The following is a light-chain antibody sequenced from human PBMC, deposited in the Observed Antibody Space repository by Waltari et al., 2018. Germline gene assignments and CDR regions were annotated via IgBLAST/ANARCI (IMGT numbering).Light chain of an antibody. CDR2: RAS. Sequence: EIELTQSPGTVSLSPGERVTLYCRASQRGGSSSLAWYQQKPGQAPRLVIYRASRMATGIPDRFSGSGSGTDFSLTISRLEPEDFAVYYCQQHDTLPATFGQGTKVEIK. CDR1: QRGGSSS. J-gene: IGKJ1*01. V-gene: IGKV3-20*01. CDR3: QQHDTLPAT.